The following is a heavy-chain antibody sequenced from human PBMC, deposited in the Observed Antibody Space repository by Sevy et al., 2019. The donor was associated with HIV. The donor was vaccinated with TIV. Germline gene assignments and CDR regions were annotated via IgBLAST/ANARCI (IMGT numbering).Heavy chain of an antibody. V-gene: IGHV3-11*01. CDR1: GFTFSDYY. CDR3: ARVRYNYGSYYFDY. Sequence: GGSLRLSCEASGFTFSDYYMSWIRQAPGKGLEWVSYISSGGTTMYYADSLKGRFTISRDNAKNSLYLQMNSLRAEDTAVYYCARVRYNYGSYYFDYWGQGTLVTVSS. CDR2: ISSGGTTM. J-gene: IGHJ4*02. D-gene: IGHD1-1*01.